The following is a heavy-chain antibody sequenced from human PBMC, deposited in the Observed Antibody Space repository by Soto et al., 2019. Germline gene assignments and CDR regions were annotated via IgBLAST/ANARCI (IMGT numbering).Heavy chain of an antibody. CDR3: ARVVQLGSNYAMDV. D-gene: IGHD1-1*01. J-gene: IGHJ6*02. CDR1: GANVNVYG. Sequence: QVRLAQSEAEVRRPGSAVRVSCKASGANVNVYGITWVRQAPRQGLEWVGAILPMYRKTNYAQNFQGRVTIIADKSPDTVYLELSRLTSDDTATYFCARVVQLGSNYAMDVWGQGTTVVVSS. CDR2: ILPMYRKT. V-gene: IGHV1-69*06.